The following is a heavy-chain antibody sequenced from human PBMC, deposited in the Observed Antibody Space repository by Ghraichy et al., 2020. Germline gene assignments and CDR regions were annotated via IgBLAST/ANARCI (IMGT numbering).Heavy chain of an antibody. V-gene: IGHV3-23*01. D-gene: IGHD3-22*01. Sequence: GGSLRLSCAASGFTFSSYAMSWVRQAPGKGLEWVSAISGSGGSTYYADSVKGRFTISRDNSKNTLYLQMNSLRAEDTAVYYCAQSTQHYYDSSGYPTLFDYWGQGTLVTVSS. CDR3: AQSTQHYYDSSGYPTLFDY. J-gene: IGHJ4*02. CDR2: ISGSGGST. CDR1: GFTFSSYA.